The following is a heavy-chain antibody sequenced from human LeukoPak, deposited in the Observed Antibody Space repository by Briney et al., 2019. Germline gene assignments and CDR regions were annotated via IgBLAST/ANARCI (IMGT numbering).Heavy chain of an antibody. Sequence: GRSLRLSRAASGFTFSDYYMSWIRQAPGKGLECHSYISGSGNYANYADSVKGRFTISRDNGKKSLCLQMESLRAEDMAVYYCARVGRTSIGFDYWGQGAVVTVSS. CDR1: GFTFSDYY. CDR2: ISGSGNYA. CDR3: ARVGRTSIGFDY. V-gene: IGHV3-11*05. D-gene: IGHD1-7*01. J-gene: IGHJ4*02.